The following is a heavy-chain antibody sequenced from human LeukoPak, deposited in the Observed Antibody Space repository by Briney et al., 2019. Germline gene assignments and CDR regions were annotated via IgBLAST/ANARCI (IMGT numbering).Heavy chain of an antibody. CDR2: ISGSGGST. V-gene: IGHV3-23*01. CDR1: GFTFSSYA. CDR3: AKDDYGSGSYYSDY. Sequence: GGSLRHSCAASGFTFSSYAMSWVRQAPGKGLEWVSAISGSGGSTYYADSVKGRFTISRDNSKNTLYLQMNSLRAEDTAVYYCAKDDYGSGSYYSDYWGQGTLVTVSS. D-gene: IGHD3-10*01. J-gene: IGHJ4*02.